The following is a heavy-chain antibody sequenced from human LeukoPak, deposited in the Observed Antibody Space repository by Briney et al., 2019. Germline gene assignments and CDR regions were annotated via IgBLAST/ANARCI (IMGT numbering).Heavy chain of an antibody. CDR2: ISGGGSGT. Sequence: GGSLRLSCAPSGFTFSSYAMSWVRQAPGKGLEWVAVISGGGSGTYYADSVRGRFTISRDNSKNTVYLQMNSLRAEDTAIYYSAKAVGSSGYFSRDAFDIWGQGTMVTVSS. CDR3: AKAVGSSGYFSRDAFDI. D-gene: IGHD3-22*01. CDR1: GFTFSSYA. J-gene: IGHJ3*02. V-gene: IGHV3-23*01.